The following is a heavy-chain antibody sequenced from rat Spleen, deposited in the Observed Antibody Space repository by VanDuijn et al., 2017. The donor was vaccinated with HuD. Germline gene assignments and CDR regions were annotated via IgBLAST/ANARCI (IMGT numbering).Heavy chain of an antibody. CDR1: GFSLTSYN. J-gene: IGHJ2*01. D-gene: IGHD4-3*01. CDR2: IWTGGST. CDR3: ARDFGPFGITY. Sequence: QVQLKESGPGLVQASQTLSLTCSVSGFSLTSYNVHWVRQPTGKGLEWMGIIWTGGSTDYNSALKSRLSISRDTSKSQVFLKMNSLQSEDTATYSCARDFGPFGITYWGQGVMVTVSS. V-gene: IGHV2-30*01.